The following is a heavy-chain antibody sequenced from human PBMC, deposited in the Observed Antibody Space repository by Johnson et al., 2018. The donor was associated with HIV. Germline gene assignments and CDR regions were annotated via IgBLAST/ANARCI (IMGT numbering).Heavy chain of an antibody. J-gene: IGHJ3*02. V-gene: IGHV3-48*04. D-gene: IGHD4/OR15-4a*01. CDR2: ISSSGSTI. Sequence: VQLVESGGGVVQPGRSLRLSCAASQFTFSNFGMHWVRQAPGKGLEWVSFISSSGSTIYYADSVKGRFTISRDNAKNSLFLQMNSLRAEDTAVYYCARDSTPWGDDYVDYAFDIWGQGTLVTVSS. CDR3: ARDSTPWGDDYVDYAFDI. CDR1: QFTFSNFG.